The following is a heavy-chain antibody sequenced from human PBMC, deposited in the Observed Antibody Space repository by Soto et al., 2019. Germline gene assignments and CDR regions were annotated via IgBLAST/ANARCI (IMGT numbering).Heavy chain of an antibody. CDR1: GFTFSSYG. Sequence: GGSLRLSCAASGFTFSSYGMHWVRQAPGKGLEWVAVIWYDGSNKYYADSVKGRFTISRDNSKNTLYLQMNSLRAEDTAMYYCARDPGDYPNYYYYYYMDVWGKGTTVTVSS. D-gene: IGHD4-17*01. CDR3: ARDPGDYPNYYYYYYMDV. CDR2: IWYDGSNK. V-gene: IGHV3-33*01. J-gene: IGHJ6*03.